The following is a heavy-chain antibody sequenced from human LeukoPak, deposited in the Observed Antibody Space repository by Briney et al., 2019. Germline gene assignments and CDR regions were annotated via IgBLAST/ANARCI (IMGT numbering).Heavy chain of an antibody. D-gene: IGHD3-16*01. CDR1: GYTFTSYD. V-gene: IGHV1-18*01. CDR3: VKDRAYYGFVWGTYKMDV. CDR2: ISGYNGNT. Sequence: ASVKFSCKASGYTFTSYDINWVRQAPGQGLEWVGWISGYNGNTNYGQNFQGRVTMTTDTSTSTAYMELRSLRSDDTAVYFCVKDRAYYGFVWGTYKMDVWGQGTTVTVSS. J-gene: IGHJ6*02.